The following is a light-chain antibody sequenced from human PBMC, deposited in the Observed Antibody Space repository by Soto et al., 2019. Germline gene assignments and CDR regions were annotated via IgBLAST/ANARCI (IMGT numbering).Light chain of an antibody. J-gene: IGLJ3*02. Sequence: QSAVTHPASVSGAPGQSMTVPCTGRSRDVGSHDIVSWDQQHPGKAPKLVLYEVTKRPSGVSNRFSGSKSGSTACLTISGLQAEDEADYYCCSYVGGSIWVFGGGTKVTV. CDR1: SRDVGSHDI. V-gene: IGLV2-23*02. CDR2: EVT. CDR3: CSYVGGSIWV.